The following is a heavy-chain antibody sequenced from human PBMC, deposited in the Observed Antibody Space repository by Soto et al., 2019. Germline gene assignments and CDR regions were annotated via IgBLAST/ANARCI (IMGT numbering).Heavy chain of an antibody. CDR2: ITDTGVST. J-gene: IGHJ4*02. CDR1: EFTFYTYA. CDR3: AKDTPVVMFLFDS. D-gene: IGHD2-21*01. V-gene: IGHV3-23*01. Sequence: GGSLRLSCTASEFTFYTYAMTWVRQAPGKGLEWVSSITDTGVSTYYEDSVKGRFTISRDNSRNTLHLQMNSLRTDDTAVYYCAKDTPVVMFLFDSWGRGTLVTVSS.